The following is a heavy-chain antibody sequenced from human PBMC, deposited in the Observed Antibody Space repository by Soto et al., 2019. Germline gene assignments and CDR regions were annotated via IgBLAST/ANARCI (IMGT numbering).Heavy chain of an antibody. Sequence: SVKVSCKASGGTFSSYTISWVRQAPGQGLEWMGRIIPILGIANYAQKFQGRVTITADKSTSTAYMELSSLRSEDTAVYYCARMSQYSGYDDDAIDFWGQGIMVSVSS. V-gene: IGHV1-69*02. J-gene: IGHJ3*01. D-gene: IGHD5-12*01. CDR1: GGTFSSYT. CDR2: IIPILGIA. CDR3: ARMSQYSGYDDDAIDF.